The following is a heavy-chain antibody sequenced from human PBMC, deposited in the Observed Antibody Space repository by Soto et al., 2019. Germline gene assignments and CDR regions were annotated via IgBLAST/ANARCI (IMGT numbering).Heavy chain of an antibody. CDR1: GGTFSSYA. Sequence: QVQLVQSGAEVKKPGSSVKVSCKASGGTFSSYAISWVRQAPGQGLEWMGGIIPIFGTANYAQKFQGRVTTTADESRSTAYMELSSLRSEDTAVYYCARVVVVVAATLCYYGMDVWGQGTTVTVSS. V-gene: IGHV1-69*12. J-gene: IGHJ6*02. CDR3: ARVVVVVAATLCYYGMDV. D-gene: IGHD2-15*01. CDR2: IIPIFGTA.